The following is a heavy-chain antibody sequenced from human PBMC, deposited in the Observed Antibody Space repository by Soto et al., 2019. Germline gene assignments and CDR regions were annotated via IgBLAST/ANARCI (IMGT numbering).Heavy chain of an antibody. J-gene: IGHJ2*01. D-gene: IGHD1-1*01. CDR1: GGTITSGRSS. CDR3: AKGESNWKQLNRYFDL. CDR2: IYHSGST. Sequence: PSETLSLTCSVSGGTITSGRSSWNWIRQSPGKGLEWIAYIYHSGSTYYNPSLKSRVTISVDRSENQFSLKLTSVTAADTAVYYCAKGESNWKQLNRYFDLWGRGTLVTVSS. V-gene: IGHV4-30-2*06.